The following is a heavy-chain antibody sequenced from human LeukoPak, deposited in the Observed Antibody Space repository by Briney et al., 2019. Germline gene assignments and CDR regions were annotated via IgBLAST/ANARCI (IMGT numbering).Heavy chain of an antibody. CDR1: GYTFTGYY. J-gene: IGHJ6*03. D-gene: IGHD6-13*01. CDR2: INPNSGGT. V-gene: IGHV1-2*02. CDR3: ARADRIAAAGTRYYYYMDV. Sequence: ASVKVSCKASGYTFTGYYMHWVRQAPGQGPEWMGWINPNSGGTNYAQKFQGRVTMTRDTSISTAYMELSRLRSDDTAVYYCARADRIAAAGTRYYYYMDVWGKGTTVTVSS.